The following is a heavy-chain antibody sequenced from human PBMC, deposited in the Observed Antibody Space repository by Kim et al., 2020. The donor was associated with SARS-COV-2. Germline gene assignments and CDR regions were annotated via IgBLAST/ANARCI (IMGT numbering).Heavy chain of an antibody. CDR1: GFTFSSYS. CDR3: ARGPYDYVWGSYRYPTNWFDP. V-gene: IGHV3-21*01. Sequence: GGSLRLSCAASGFTFSSYSMNWVRQAPGKGLEWVSSISSSSSYIYYADSVKGRFTISRDNAKNSLYLQMNSLRAEDTAVYYCARGPYDYVWGSYRYPTNWFDPWGQGTLVTVSS. CDR2: ISSSSSYI. D-gene: IGHD3-16*02. J-gene: IGHJ5*02.